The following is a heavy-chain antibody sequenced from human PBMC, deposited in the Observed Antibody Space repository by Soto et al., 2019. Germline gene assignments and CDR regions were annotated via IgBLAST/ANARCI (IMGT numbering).Heavy chain of an antibody. J-gene: IGHJ4*02. Sequence: PGGSLRLSCAASGFTFSSYEMNWVRQAPGKGLEWVSYINSDGTTIYYADSVKGRFTVSRDSAENSLYLQMNSLRAEDTAVYYCARVKRAPVTTQPYLDYWGQGTLVTVSS. CDR2: INSDGTTI. CDR1: GFTFSSYE. V-gene: IGHV3-48*03. D-gene: IGHD4-17*01. CDR3: ARVKRAPVTTQPYLDY.